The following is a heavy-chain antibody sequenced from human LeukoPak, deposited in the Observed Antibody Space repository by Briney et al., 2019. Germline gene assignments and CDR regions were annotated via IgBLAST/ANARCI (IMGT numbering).Heavy chain of an antibody. CDR1: GGSISSSGYD. V-gene: IGHV4-39*01. J-gene: IGHJ4*02. CDR3: ARHEGYSSGCLDY. CDR2: IFYSGST. Sequence: SETLSLTCTVSGGSISSSGYDWGWIRQPPGKGLEWIGSIFYSGSTYYNPSLKSRVTISVDTSKNQFSLKLSSVTAADTAVYYCARHEGYSSGCLDYWGQGTLVTVSS. D-gene: IGHD6-19*01.